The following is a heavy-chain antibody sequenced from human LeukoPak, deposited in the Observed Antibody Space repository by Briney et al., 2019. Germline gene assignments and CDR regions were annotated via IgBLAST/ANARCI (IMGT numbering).Heavy chain of an antibody. CDR1: VGSISSGNW. J-gene: IGHJ6*02. CDR2: IYHNGTL. Sequence: SETLSLTCAVSVGSISSGNWWTWVRQSPGKGLEWIGEIYHNGTLNYNPSLESRVTISADSFKNHFSLKLTSVTAADTAVYYCATAPILRGEGGEHYKYGMDVWGQGTTVIVSS. CDR3: ATAPILRGEGGEHYKYGMDV. V-gene: IGHV4-4*02. D-gene: IGHD2-2*02.